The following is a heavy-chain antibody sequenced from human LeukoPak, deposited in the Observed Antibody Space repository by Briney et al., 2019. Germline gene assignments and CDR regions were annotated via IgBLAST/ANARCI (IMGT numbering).Heavy chain of an antibody. J-gene: IGHJ4*02. V-gene: IGHV1-2*02. CDR1: GYTFTGYY. CDR3: ARDRVGSAHYDSSGYYLPTDY. D-gene: IGHD3-22*01. Sequence: ASVKVSCKASGYTFTGYYMHWVRQAPGQGLEWMGWINPKSGGTNYAQKFQGRVTMTRDTSISTAYMELSRLRSDDTAVYYCARDRVGSAHYDSSGYYLPTDYWGQGTLVTVSS. CDR2: INPKSGGT.